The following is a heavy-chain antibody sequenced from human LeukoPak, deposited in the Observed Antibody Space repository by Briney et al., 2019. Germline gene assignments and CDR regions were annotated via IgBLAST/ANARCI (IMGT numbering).Heavy chain of an antibody. V-gene: IGHV4-34*01. CDR3: ARGDGSGYYLNWFDP. D-gene: IGHD3-22*01. Sequence: PSETLSLTCAVYGGSFSGYYWSWIRQPPGKGLEWIGEINHSGSTNYNPSLKSRVTISVDTSKNQFSLKLSSVTAADTAVYYCARGDGSGYYLNWFDPWGQGTLVTVSS. J-gene: IGHJ5*02. CDR1: GGSFSGYY. CDR2: INHSGST.